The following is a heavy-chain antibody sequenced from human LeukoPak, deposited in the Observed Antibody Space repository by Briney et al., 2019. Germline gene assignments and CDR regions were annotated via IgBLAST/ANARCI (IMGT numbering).Heavy chain of an antibody. Sequence: GGSLRLSCAASGFIFSNYWMIWVRQAPGKGPEWVGDIKTDGSDKYYVGSVKGRFTISRDNAKNSLYLQMNSLRAEDTAVYYCARDSLIQYGSGSYWGFDYWGQGILVTVSS. CDR3: ARDSLIQYGSGSYWGFDY. V-gene: IGHV3-7*03. D-gene: IGHD3-10*01. J-gene: IGHJ4*02. CDR1: GFIFSNYW. CDR2: IKTDGSDK.